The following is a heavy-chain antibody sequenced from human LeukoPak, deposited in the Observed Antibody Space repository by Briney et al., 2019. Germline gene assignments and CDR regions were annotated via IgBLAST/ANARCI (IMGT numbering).Heavy chain of an antibody. J-gene: IGHJ4*02. CDR3: ARERSGYDSRLDY. D-gene: IGHD5-12*01. Sequence: PGGSLRLSCAASGFAYSTYTMNWVRQAPGKGLEWVSSISSSSNYIYYADSVKGRFTISRDNAKNSLYLQMNSLRVEDTAVYYCARERSGYDSRLDYWGQGTLVTVSS. CDR2: ISSSSNYI. V-gene: IGHV3-21*01. CDR1: GFAYSTYT.